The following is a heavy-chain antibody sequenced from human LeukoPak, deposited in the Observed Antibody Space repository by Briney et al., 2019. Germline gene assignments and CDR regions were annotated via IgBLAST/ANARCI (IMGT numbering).Heavy chain of an antibody. Sequence: PGGSLRLSCAASGFTFSDYYMSWIRQAPGKGLEGVSYISSSGSTIYYADSVKGRFTISRDNAKNSLYLQMNSLRAEDTAVYYCARLTYCSSTNCFDYWGQGTLVTVSS. CDR3: ARLTYCSSTNCFDY. CDR2: ISSSGSTI. J-gene: IGHJ4*02. V-gene: IGHV3-11*01. D-gene: IGHD2-2*01. CDR1: GFTFSDYY.